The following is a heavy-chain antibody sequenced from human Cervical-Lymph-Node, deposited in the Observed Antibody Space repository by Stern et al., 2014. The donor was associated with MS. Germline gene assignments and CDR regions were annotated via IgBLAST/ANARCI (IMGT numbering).Heavy chain of an antibody. Sequence: VQLVESGPGLVKPSPTLSLTCTVSGDSISSSNYYWSWIRQHPGKGLEWIGYIYHSGNTYYNPSLKSRITISIDTSENQFSLKLSSVTAADTAVYYCARNVYLDVWGQGTTVTVSS. CDR3: ARNVYLDV. D-gene: IGHD1-1*01. CDR2: IYHSGNT. J-gene: IGHJ6*02. V-gene: IGHV4-31*03. CDR1: GDSISSSNYY.